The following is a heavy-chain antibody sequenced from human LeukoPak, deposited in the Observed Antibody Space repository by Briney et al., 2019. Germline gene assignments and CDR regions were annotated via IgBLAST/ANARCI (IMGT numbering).Heavy chain of an antibody. J-gene: IGHJ5*02. CDR2: IYYSGST. V-gene: IGHV4-30-4*01. Sequence: SETLSLTCTVFGGSISSGDYYWSWIRQPPGKGLEWIGYIYYSGSTYYNPSLKSRVTISVDTSKNQFSLKLSSVTAADTAVYYCARGGIVATRITTWFDPWGQGTLVTVSS. CDR1: GGSISSGDYY. CDR3: ARGGIVATRITTWFDP. D-gene: IGHD5-12*01.